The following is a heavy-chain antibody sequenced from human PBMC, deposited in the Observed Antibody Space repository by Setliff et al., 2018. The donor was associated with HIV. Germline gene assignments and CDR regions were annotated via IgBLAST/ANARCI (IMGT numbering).Heavy chain of an antibody. CDR3: ARGSREPHH. CDR1: GFTFSTYS. D-gene: IGHD1-26*01. V-gene: IGHV3-21*04. CDR2: ISSSSRSK. J-gene: IGHJ4*02. Sequence: PGGSLRLSCEASGFTFSTYSMNWVRQAPGKGLEWVSSISSSSRSKYYADSVKGRFTISRDDAKNSLYLQMNSLRAEDTAVYYCARGSREPHHWGQGTLVTVSS.